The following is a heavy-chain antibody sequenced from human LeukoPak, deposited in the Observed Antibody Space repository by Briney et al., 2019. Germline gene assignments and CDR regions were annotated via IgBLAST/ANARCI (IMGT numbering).Heavy chain of an antibody. D-gene: IGHD6-19*01. J-gene: IGHJ6*03. CDR2: ISSSGSTI. CDR3: ATSSGWGYYYYYYMDV. V-gene: IGHV3-48*03. CDR1: GFTFSSYE. Sequence: PGGSLRLSCAASGFTFSSYEMNWVRQAPGKGLEWVSYISSSGSTIYYADSVKGRFTISRDNSKNTLYLQMNSLRAEDTAVYYCATSSGWGYYYYYYMDVWGKGTTVTVSS.